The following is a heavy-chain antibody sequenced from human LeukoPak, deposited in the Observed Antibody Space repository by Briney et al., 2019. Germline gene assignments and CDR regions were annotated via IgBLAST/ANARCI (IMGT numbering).Heavy chain of an antibody. V-gene: IGHV5-51*01. J-gene: IGHJ6*02. D-gene: IGHD6-19*01. CDR3: ARRPTQQWLAMDV. Sequence: GASLQISCKGSGYSFTTYWIAWVRQMPGKGLEWMGMIYPGDSDTRYSPSFQGQVTFSADKSISTAYLQWSGLKASDTAMYYCARRPTQQWLAMDVWGRGTTVTVSS. CDR2: IYPGDSDT. CDR1: GYSFTTYW.